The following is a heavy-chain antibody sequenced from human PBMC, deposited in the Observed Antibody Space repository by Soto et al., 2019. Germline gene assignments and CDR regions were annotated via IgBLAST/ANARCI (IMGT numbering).Heavy chain of an antibody. CDR2: IWYDGSNK. Sequence: GGSLRLSCAASGFTFSSYGMPGVRQAPGKGLEWVAVIWYDGSNKYYADSVKGRFTISRDNSKNTLYLQMNSLRAEDTAVYYCARVPSMVRGVINWYFDLWGRGTLVTVS. V-gene: IGHV3-33*01. D-gene: IGHD3-10*01. J-gene: IGHJ2*01. CDR1: GFTFSSYG. CDR3: ARVPSMVRGVINWYFDL.